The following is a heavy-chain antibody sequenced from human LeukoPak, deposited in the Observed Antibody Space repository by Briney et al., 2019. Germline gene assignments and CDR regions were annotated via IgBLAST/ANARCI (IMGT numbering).Heavy chain of an antibody. D-gene: IGHD6-13*01. CDR1: GDSVSSNSAA. CDR3: AREWQQLVPDYYYYGMDV. Sequence: SQTLSLTCAISGDSVSSNSAAWNWIRQSPSRGLEWLGRTYYRSKWYNDYAVSVKSRITINPDTSKDQFSLQLNSVTPEDTAVYYCAREWQQLVPDYYYYGMDVWGQGTTVTVSS. J-gene: IGHJ6*02. CDR2: TYYRSKWYN. V-gene: IGHV6-1*01.